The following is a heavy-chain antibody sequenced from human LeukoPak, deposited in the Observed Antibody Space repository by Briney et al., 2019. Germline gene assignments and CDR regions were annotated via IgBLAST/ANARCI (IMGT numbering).Heavy chain of an antibody. Sequence: GGSLRLSCAASGFTFSSYSMNWVRQAPGKGLKWVSSISSSSSYIYYADSVKGRFTISRDNAKNSLYLQMSSLRAEDTAVYYCARDREDAFDIWGQGTMVTVSS. CDR2: ISSSSSYI. J-gene: IGHJ3*02. V-gene: IGHV3-21*01. D-gene: IGHD1-26*01. CDR3: ARDREDAFDI. CDR1: GFTFSSYS.